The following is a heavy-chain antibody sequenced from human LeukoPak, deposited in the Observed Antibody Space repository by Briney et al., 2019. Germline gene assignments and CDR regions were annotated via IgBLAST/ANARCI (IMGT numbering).Heavy chain of an antibody. V-gene: IGHV1-2*02. CDR2: INPNSGDT. J-gene: IGHJ4*02. Sequence: ASVKVSCKTSGYTFTGYYLHWVRQAPGQGLEWMGWINPNSGDTNYALKFQGRVALTRDTSISTAYMDLSRLRSDDTAVYYCATSNMVATTSTFDHWGQGTLVTVSS. CDR1: GYTFTGYY. CDR3: ATSNMVATTSTFDH. D-gene: IGHD5-12*01.